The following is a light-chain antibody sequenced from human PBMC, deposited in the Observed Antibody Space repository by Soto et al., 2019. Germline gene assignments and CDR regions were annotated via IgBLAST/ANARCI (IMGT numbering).Light chain of an antibody. CDR1: QSISSW. J-gene: IGKJ1*01. CDR2: DAS. CDR3: QQYNSYPS. Sequence: DIQMTQSPSTLSASVGDRVTITCRASQSISSWLAWYQQKPGKAPKLLIYDASSLESGVPSRFSGSGSGTEFTLTISRQQPDDFANYYCQQYNSYPSFGQGTKVEIK. V-gene: IGKV1-5*01.